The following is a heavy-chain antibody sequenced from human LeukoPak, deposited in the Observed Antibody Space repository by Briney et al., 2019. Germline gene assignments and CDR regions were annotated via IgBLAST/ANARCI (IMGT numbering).Heavy chain of an antibody. CDR2: IYYSGST. CDR3: ARGYYDILTSDAFDI. CDR1: GGSISSSSYY. J-gene: IGHJ3*02. D-gene: IGHD3-9*01. V-gene: IGHV4-39*07. Sequence: SETLSLTCTVSGGSISSSSYYWGWIRQPPGKGLEWIGSIYYSGSTYYNPSLKSRVTISVDTSKNQFSLKLSSATAADTAVYYCARGYYDILTSDAFDIWGQGTMVTVSS.